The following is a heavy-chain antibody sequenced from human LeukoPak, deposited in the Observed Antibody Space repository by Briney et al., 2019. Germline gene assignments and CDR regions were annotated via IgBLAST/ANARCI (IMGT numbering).Heavy chain of an antibody. CDR2: ISSSTSTI. D-gene: IGHD6-6*01. J-gene: IGHJ5*02. CDR3: ARRPPTGAALDH. V-gene: IGHV3-48*01. CDR1: GFTFSVYG. Sequence: PGGSLRLSCAASGFTFSVYGMNWVRQAPGKGLEWISYISSSTSTINYADSVKGRFTISRDNANDSLFLQMHSLGVDDTAVYYCARRPPTGAALDHWGQGTPVTVSS.